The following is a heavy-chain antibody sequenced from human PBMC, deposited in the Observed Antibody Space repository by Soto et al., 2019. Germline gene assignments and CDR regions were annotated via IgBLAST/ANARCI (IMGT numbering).Heavy chain of an antibody. V-gene: IGHV4-34*01. J-gene: IGHJ3*02. D-gene: IGHD7-27*01. CDR3: ARERRTGANAFDI. Sequence: SETLSLTCAVYGGSFSGYYWSWIRQPPGKGLEWIGEINHSGSTNYNPSIKSRVTISVDTSKNQFSLKLSSVTAADTAVYYCARERRTGANAFDIWGQVTMVTVSS. CDR2: INHSGST. CDR1: GGSFSGYY.